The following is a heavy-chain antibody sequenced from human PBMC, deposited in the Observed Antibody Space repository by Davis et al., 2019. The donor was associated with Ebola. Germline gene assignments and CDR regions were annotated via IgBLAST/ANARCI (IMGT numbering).Heavy chain of an antibody. D-gene: IGHD2-15*01. CDR1: GYTFTSYG. V-gene: IGHV1-18*01. Sequence: AASVKVSCKASGYTFTSYGISWVRQAPGQGLEWMGLISAYSGNTNYAQKLQGRVTMTTDTSTSTAYMSLRSLRSDDTAVYYCARDCSGGSCYAWGYYYGMDVWGQGTTVTVSS. CDR3: ARDCSGGSCYAWGYYYGMDV. CDR2: ISAYSGNT. J-gene: IGHJ6*02.